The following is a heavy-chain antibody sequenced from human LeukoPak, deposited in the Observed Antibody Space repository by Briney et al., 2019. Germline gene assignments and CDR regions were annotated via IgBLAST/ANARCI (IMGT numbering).Heavy chain of an antibody. CDR2: IYYSGST. CDR1: GGSISSHY. D-gene: IGHD3-3*01. J-gene: IGHJ5*02. CDR3: ARGSRITIVGGFDP. Sequence: SQTLSLTCTVSGGSISSHYWSWIRQPPGKGLEWIGYIYYSGSTNYNPSLKSRVTISVDTSKNQFSLKLSSVTAADTAVYYCARGSRITIVGGFDPWGQGTLVTVSS. V-gene: IGHV4-59*08.